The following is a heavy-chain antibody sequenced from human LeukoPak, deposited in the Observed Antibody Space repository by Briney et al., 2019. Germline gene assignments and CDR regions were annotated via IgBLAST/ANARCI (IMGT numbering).Heavy chain of an antibody. V-gene: IGHV1-2*02. CDR1: GYTFTGYY. D-gene: IGHD3-10*01. Sequence: ASVKVSCKASGYTFTGYYMHWVRQAPGQGLEWMGWINPNSGGTNYAQKFQGRVTMTRDTSTSTVYMELSSLRSEDTAVYYCARVRSGSGSYYYYWGQGTLVTVSS. J-gene: IGHJ4*02. CDR3: ARVRSGSGSYYYY. CDR2: INPNSGGT.